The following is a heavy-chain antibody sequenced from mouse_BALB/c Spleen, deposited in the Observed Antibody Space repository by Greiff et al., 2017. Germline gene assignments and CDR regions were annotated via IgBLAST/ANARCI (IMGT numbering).Heavy chain of an antibody. Sequence: VKLMESGAELAKPGASVKMSCKASGYTFTSYWMHWVKQRPGQGLEWIGYINPSTGYTEYNQKFKDKATLTADKSSSTAYMQLSSLTSEDSAVYYCARNGKGAWFAYWGQGTLVTVSA. CDR2: INPSTGYT. CDR3: ARNGKGAWFAY. D-gene: IGHD2-1*01. CDR1: GYTFTSYW. J-gene: IGHJ3*01. V-gene: IGHV1-7*01.